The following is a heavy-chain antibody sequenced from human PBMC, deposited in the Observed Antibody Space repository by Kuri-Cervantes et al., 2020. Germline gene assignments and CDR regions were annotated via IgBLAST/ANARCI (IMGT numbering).Heavy chain of an antibody. D-gene: IGHD3-3*01. CDR2: IYYSGST. J-gene: IGHJ5*02. V-gene: IGHV4-61*01. Sequence: SETLSLTCTVSGGSVSSGSYYWSWIRQPPGKGLEWIGYIYYSGSTNYNPSLKSRVTISVDTSKNQFSLNLTSVTAADTAMYYCARGLTLGDFWSGYRRYFDPWGQGILVTVSS. CDR3: ARGLTLGDFWSGYRRYFDP. CDR1: GGSVSSGSYY.